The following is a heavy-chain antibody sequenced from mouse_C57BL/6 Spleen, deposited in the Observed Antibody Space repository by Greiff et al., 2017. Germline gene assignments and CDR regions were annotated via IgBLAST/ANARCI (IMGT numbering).Heavy chain of an antibody. Sequence: QVQLQQSGPELVKPGASVKISCKASGYAFSSSWMNWVKQRPGKGLEWIGRIYPGDGDTNYNGKFKGKATLTADKSSSTAYMQLSSLTSEDSAVYFGARRRVYYGSSYGGDAMDYWGQGTSVTVSS. J-gene: IGHJ4*01. D-gene: IGHD1-1*01. CDR2: IYPGDGDT. CDR1: GYAFSSSW. V-gene: IGHV1-82*01. CDR3: ARRRVYYGSSYGGDAMDY.